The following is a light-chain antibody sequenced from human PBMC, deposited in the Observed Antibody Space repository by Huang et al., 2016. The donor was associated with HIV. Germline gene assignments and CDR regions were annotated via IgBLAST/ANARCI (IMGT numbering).Light chain of an antibody. J-gene: IGKJ2*01. CDR1: QSLVHSDGDTY. Sequence: DAVMTQSPLSLPVTLGQPASISCRSSQSLVHSDGDTYLNWFQQRPGQSPRRLIYKVSTRDSGVPDRFSGSGSGSDVTLEISWVEAEDVGIYYCMQGTHWPYTFGQGTKLEIK. V-gene: IGKV2-30*02. CDR3: MQGTHWPYT. CDR2: KVS.